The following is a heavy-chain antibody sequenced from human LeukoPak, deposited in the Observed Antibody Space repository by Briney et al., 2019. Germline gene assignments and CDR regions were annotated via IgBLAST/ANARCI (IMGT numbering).Heavy chain of an antibody. V-gene: IGHV4-59*01. CDR2: NYYNENT. D-gene: IGHD5-18*01. CDR1: GGSISGYY. CDR3: ARCDSVTALDY. J-gene: IGHJ4*02. Sequence: SETLSLTCTVSGGSISGYYWSWIRQPPGKGLEWIGYNYYNENTNYNPSLKSRVTISVDTSKNQFSLKLTSVTAADTAVYYCARCDSVTALDYWGQGTLVTVSS.